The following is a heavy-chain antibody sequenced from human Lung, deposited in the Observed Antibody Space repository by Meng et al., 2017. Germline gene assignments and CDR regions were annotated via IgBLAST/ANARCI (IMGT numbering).Heavy chain of an antibody. J-gene: IGHJ4*02. CDR3: ARGPTTMAHDFDY. D-gene: IGHD4-11*01. CDR2: INYSGST. CDR1: GGSFRDYY. V-gene: IGHV4-34*01. Sequence: QGRREQGGEGRLKPSGTLSPTGVVSGGSFRDYYWSWIRQPPGKGLEWIGEINYSGSTNYNPSLESRATISVDTSQNNLSLKLSSVTAADSAVYYCARGPTTMAHDFDYWGQGTLVTVSS.